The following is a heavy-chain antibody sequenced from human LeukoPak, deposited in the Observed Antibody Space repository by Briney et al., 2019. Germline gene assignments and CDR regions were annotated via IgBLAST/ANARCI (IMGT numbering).Heavy chain of an antibody. CDR1: GGSFSGYY. J-gene: IGHJ5*02. Sequence: SEPLSLTCAVYGGSFSGYYWSWIRQPPGKGLEWIGEINHSGSTNYNPSLKSRVTISVDTSKNQFSLKLSSVTAADTAVYYCARQEAADYDFWSGPDLNRFDPWGQGTLVTVSS. D-gene: IGHD3-3*01. CDR2: INHSGST. CDR3: ARQEAADYDFWSGPDLNRFDP. V-gene: IGHV4-34*01.